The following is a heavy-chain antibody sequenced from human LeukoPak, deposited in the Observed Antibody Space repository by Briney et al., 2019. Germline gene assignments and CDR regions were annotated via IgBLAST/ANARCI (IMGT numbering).Heavy chain of an antibody. Sequence: GGSLRLSCAASGFTFSSYAMSWVRQARGKGLEWVSAISGSGGSTYYEDSVKGRFTISRDNSKNTLYLQMNSLRAEDTAVYYCAKAGMITFGGVIVYHDYWGQGTLVTVSS. CDR3: AKAGMITFGGVIVYHDY. D-gene: IGHD3-16*02. V-gene: IGHV3-23*01. CDR2: ISGSGGST. CDR1: GFTFSSYA. J-gene: IGHJ4*02.